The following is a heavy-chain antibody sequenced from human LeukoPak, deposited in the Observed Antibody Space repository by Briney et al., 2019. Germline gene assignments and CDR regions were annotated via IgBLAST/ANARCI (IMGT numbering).Heavy chain of an antibody. J-gene: IGHJ4*02. V-gene: IGHV4-59*01. CDR3: ARDLGVS. D-gene: IGHD2-8*01. CDR1: GGSISSYY. CDR2: IYYSGST. Sequence: SETLSHTCTVSGGSISSYYWSWVRQPPGKGLEWIGYIYYSGSTNYNPSLKSRVTISVDTSKNQFSLKLSSVTAADTAVYYCARDLGVSWGQGTLVTVSS.